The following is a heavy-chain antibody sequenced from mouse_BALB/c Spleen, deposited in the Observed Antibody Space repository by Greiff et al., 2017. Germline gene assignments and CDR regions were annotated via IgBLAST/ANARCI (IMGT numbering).Heavy chain of an antibody. D-gene: IGHD1-1*01. CDR2: ISSGSSTI. CDR3: ARRYGTSHWYFDV. Sequence: EVKVVESGGGLVQPGGSRKLSCAASGFTFSSFGMHWVRQAPEKGLEWVAYISSGSSTIYYADTVKGRFTISRDNPKNTLFLQMTSLRSEDTAMYYCARRYGTSHWYFDVWGAGTTVTVSS. CDR1: GFTFSSFG. J-gene: IGHJ1*01. V-gene: IGHV5-17*02.